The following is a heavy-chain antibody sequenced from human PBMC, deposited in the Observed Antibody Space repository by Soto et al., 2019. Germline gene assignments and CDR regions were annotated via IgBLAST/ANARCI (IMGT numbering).Heavy chain of an antibody. J-gene: IGHJ6*02. CDR2: INSDGSHT. V-gene: IGHV3-74*01. Sequence: EVQLVESGGGLVQPGGSLRLSCAASGLSFNIYWMHWVRQVPGKGLVWLARINSDGSHTIYVDSVKGRFTISRDNATSTVFLQVASLRDEDTGVYYCAGGMAGLDVWGQATTVTVSS. CDR3: AGGMAGLDV. CDR1: GLSFNIYW.